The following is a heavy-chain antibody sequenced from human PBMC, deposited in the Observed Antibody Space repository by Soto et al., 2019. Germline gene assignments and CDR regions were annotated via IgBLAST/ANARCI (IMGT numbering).Heavy chain of an antibody. CDR1: GYTFTNYD. V-gene: IGHV1-18*01. Sequence: VSVKVSCKASGYTFTNYDISWVRQAPGQGLEWMGRISTYNGNTNYPQSLQGRLTMTTDTSTTTAYMELRSLRSDDTAVYYCARDPYHVLMVNAPNLYGMDVWGQGTTVTVSS. J-gene: IGHJ6*02. D-gene: IGHD2-8*01. CDR2: ISTYNGNT. CDR3: ARDPYHVLMVNAPNLYGMDV.